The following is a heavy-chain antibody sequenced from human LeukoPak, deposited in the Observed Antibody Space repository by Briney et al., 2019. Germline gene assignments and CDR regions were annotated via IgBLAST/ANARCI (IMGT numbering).Heavy chain of an antibody. CDR3: ARSMGEDAFDI. CDR2: IYSGGST. J-gene: IGHJ3*02. D-gene: IGHD2-21*01. V-gene: IGHV3-66*01. Sequence: GGSLRLSCAASGFTVSSNYMSWVRQAPGKGLEWVSVIYSGGSTYYADSVKGRFTISRDNSKNTLYLQMNSLRAEDTAVYYCARSMGEDAFDIWGRGTMVTVSS. CDR1: GFTVSSNY.